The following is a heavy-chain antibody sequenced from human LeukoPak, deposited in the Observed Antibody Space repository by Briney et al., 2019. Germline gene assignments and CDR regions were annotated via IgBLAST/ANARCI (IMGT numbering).Heavy chain of an antibody. J-gene: IGHJ2*01. Sequence: ASVKVSCKASEYTFSVYHIHWVRQAPGQGLEWMACITPDSGDTNYAQKFQGRVTMTRDTSISTAYMELSRLRSDDTAVYYCARDLFNSRAYKKTYGYFVLGGRGPLVTVSP. V-gene: IGHV1-2*02. CDR1: EYTFSVYH. D-gene: IGHD3-10*01. CDR2: ITPDSGDT. CDR3: ARDLFNSRAYKKTYGYFVL.